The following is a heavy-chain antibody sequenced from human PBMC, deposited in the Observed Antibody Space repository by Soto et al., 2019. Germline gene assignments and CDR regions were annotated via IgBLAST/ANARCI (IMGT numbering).Heavy chain of an antibody. Sequence: EAQLLESGGGLVQPAGSLRLSSASSGFAFSAYARSSVRRTPGIGLERVSGVSGSGVGTYYADSVTGRSTISRDNSKNTLYPQMTGLRAEDTAVYYCAKAVFNSNYGDYLDSWGQGTLVTVSS. V-gene: IGHV3-23*01. CDR1: GFAFSAYA. D-gene: IGHD1-7*01. J-gene: IGHJ4*02. CDR3: AKAVFNSNYGDYLDS. CDR2: VSGSGVGT.